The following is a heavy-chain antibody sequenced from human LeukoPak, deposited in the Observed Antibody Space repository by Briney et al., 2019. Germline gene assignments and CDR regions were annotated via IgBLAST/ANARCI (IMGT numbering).Heavy chain of an antibody. CDR3: ATADDSSVSD. V-gene: IGHV3-7*01. J-gene: IGHJ4*02. CDR1: GFTFSNYW. CDR2: INQDGSVK. Sequence: PGGSLRLSCAASGFTFSNYWMSWLRQAPGKGLQWVANINQDGSVKYYVESVKGRFTISRDNAKNSVYLQMNSLRAEDTAVYYCATADDSSVSDWGQGTLVTVSS. D-gene: IGHD3-22*01.